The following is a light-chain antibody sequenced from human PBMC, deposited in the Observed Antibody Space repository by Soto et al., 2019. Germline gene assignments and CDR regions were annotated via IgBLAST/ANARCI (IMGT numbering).Light chain of an antibody. V-gene: IGKV3-11*01. CDR3: HQRQSWPRT. CDR2: QTS. Sequence: IVVTHSPATLSVSQGERATLSCRASQSVSRKLAWYQQTRGQAPRLLIYQTSIRAAGIPARFSASGSGTDFTLTISDVQPEDFALYYCHQRQSWPRTFGQGTKVDI. J-gene: IGKJ1*01. CDR1: QSVSRK.